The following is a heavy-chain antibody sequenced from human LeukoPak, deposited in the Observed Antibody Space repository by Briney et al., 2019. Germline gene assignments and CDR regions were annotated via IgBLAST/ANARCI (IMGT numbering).Heavy chain of an antibody. J-gene: IGHJ6*03. CDR1: GGSISSSSYY. D-gene: IGHD6-13*01. CDR2: IYYSGST. V-gene: IGHV4-39*07. CDR3: ARDLATAGTYHYYYYMDV. Sequence: SETLSLTCTVSGGSISSSSYYWGWIRQPPGKGLEWIGIIYYSGSTYYNPSLRSRVTISVDTSKNQFSLKLSSVTAADTAVYYCARDLATAGTYHYYYYMDVWGKGTTVTISS.